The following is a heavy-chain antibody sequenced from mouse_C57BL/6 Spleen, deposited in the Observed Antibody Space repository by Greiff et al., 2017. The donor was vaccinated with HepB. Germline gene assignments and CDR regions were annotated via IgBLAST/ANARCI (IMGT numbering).Heavy chain of an antibody. CDR3: ARSYYYGSTHGYYFDY. V-gene: IGHV1-18*01. CDR1: GYTFTDYN. CDR2: INPNNGGT. Sequence: VQLQQSGPELVKPGASVKIPCKASGYTFTDYNMDWVKQSHGKSLEWIGDINPNNGGTIYNQKFKGKATLTVDKSSSTAYMELRSLTSEDTAVYYCARSYYYGSTHGYYFDYWGQGTTLTVSS. D-gene: IGHD1-1*01. J-gene: IGHJ2*01.